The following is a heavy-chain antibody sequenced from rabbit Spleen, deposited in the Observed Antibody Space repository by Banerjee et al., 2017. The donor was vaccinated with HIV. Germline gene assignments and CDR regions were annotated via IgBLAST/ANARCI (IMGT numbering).Heavy chain of an antibody. CDR3: ARDLVAVIGWNFKL. J-gene: IGHJ4*01. Sequence: EQLEESGGGLVQPEGSLTLTCKASGVSLHDKDVMCWVRQAPGKGLEWIACINIVTGKSVYASWAKGRFTMSRTSSTTVTLQMTSLTAADTATYFCARDLVAVIGWNFKLWGQGTLVTVS. CDR1: GVSLHDKDV. CDR2: INIVTGKS. V-gene: IGHV1S45*01. D-gene: IGHD1-1*01.